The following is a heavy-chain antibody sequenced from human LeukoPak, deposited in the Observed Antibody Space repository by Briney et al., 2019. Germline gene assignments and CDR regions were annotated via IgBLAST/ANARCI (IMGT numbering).Heavy chain of an antibody. J-gene: IGHJ4*02. CDR1: GFTFRSYA. Sequence: GGSLRLSCVVSGFTFRSYAMSWVRQGPGKGLEWVSAIVGSPGDTYYADSVKGRFTISRDNYKNTVYLQMNSLRAEDTAVYFCAKVGLGYGGYDSGGYAYGNWGQGTLVTVSS. V-gene: IGHV3-23*01. D-gene: IGHD5-12*01. CDR2: IVGSPGDT. CDR3: AKVGLGYGGYDSGGYAYGN.